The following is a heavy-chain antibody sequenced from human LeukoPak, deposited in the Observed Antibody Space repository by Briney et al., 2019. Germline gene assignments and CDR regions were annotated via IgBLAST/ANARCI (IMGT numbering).Heavy chain of an antibody. D-gene: IGHD2-2*01. CDR1: GYTFTGYY. CDR3: ARVIPAAMDYLDY. Sequence: GASVKVSCKASGYTFTGYYMHWVRQAPGQGLEWMGWINPNSGGTNYAQKFQGRVTMTRDTSISTAYMELSRLRSDDTAVYYCARVIPAAMDYLDYWGQGTLVTVSS. V-gene: IGHV1-2*02. CDR2: INPNSGGT. J-gene: IGHJ4*02.